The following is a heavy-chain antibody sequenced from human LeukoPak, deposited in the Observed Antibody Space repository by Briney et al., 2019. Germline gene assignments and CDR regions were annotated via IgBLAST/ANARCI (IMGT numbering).Heavy chain of an antibody. D-gene: IGHD3-3*01. J-gene: IGHJ4*02. CDR3: AKDQNVTIFGVVMQPFGY. V-gene: IGHV3-23*01. CDR2: ISGSGGST. CDR1: GFTFSSYA. Sequence: GGSLRLSCAASGFTFSSYAMSWVRQAPGKGLEWVSAISGSGGSTYYADSVKGRFTISRDNSKNTLYLQMNSLRAEDTAVYYCAKDQNVTIFGVVMQPFGYWGQGTLVTVSS.